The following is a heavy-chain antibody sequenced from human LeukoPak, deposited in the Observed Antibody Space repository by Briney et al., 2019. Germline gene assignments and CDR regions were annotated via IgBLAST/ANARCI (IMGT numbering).Heavy chain of an antibody. D-gene: IGHD6-13*01. CDR2: ISGSGGST. CDR1: GFTFSSYA. V-gene: IGHV3-23*01. CDR3: AKDRYMGIAAEGFDP. Sequence: GGSLRLSCAASGFTFSSYAMSWVRQAPGKGLEWVSAISGSGGSTYYADSVKGRFTISRDNSKNTLYLQMNSLRAEDTAVYYCAKDRYMGIAAEGFDPWGQGTLVTVSS. J-gene: IGHJ5*02.